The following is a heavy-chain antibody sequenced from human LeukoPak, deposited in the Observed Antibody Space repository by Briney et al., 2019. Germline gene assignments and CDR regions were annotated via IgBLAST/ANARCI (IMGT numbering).Heavy chain of an antibody. Sequence: GGSLRLSCAASGFTFSTYSMNWVRQAPGKGLEWVSSITSSTYIYYADSVKGRFTISRDNAKNSLYLQMNSLRAEDTAVYYCAREGFPDYGPLGPFLIYWGQGTLVTVSS. D-gene: IGHD4-17*01. CDR3: AREGFPDYGPLGPFLIY. J-gene: IGHJ4*02. CDR2: ITSSTYI. CDR1: GFTFSTYS. V-gene: IGHV3-21*01.